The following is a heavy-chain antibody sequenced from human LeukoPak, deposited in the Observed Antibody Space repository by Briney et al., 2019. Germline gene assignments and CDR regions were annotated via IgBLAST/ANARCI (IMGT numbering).Heavy chain of an antibody. Sequence: GGSLRLSCAASGFTFSTYYMTWVRQAPGKGLEWVANIKQDGSQKYYVDAVQGRFTISRDNAKNSLYLQMNSLRAEDTAVYYCAAQRAVGFDYWGQGTLVTVSS. CDR2: IKQDGSQK. D-gene: IGHD6-19*01. V-gene: IGHV3-7*01. CDR3: AAQRAVGFDY. J-gene: IGHJ4*02. CDR1: GFTFSTYY.